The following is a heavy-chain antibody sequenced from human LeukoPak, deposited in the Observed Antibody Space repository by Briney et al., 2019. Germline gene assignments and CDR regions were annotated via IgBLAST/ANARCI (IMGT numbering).Heavy chain of an antibody. D-gene: IGHD2-21*02. Sequence: PGGSLRLSCAASRFTFSSYAMSWVRQAPGKGLEWVSAISGSGGRTYYADSVKGRFTIPRDNSKNTLSLQMNSLRDEDTATYYCAKEVYCGRDCYNPGYGVDVWGQGITVTVSS. J-gene: IGHJ6*02. CDR3: AKEVYCGRDCYNPGYGVDV. CDR1: RFTFSSYA. V-gene: IGHV3-23*01. CDR2: ISGSGGRT.